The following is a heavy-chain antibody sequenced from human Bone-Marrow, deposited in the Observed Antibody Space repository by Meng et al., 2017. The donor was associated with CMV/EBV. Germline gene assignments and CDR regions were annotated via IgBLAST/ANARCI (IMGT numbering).Heavy chain of an antibody. Sequence: GGSLRLSGAASGFTFSSYWMSWVRQAPGKGLEWVANIKQDGSEKYYVDSVKGRFTISRDNAKNSLYLQMNSLRAEDTAVYYCARRYSSGWDYYYYYGMDVWGQGTTVTGSS. V-gene: IGHV3-7*01. CDR1: GFTFSSYW. D-gene: IGHD6-19*01. CDR2: IKQDGSEK. CDR3: ARRYSSGWDYYYYYGMDV. J-gene: IGHJ6*02.